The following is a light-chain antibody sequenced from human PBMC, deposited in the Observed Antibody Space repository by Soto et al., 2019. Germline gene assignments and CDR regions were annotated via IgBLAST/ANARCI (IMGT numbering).Light chain of an antibody. CDR3: MQATHSPRA. CDR2: KIS. V-gene: IGKV2-24*01. Sequence: DIVLTQAPLSSPVTLGQPASISCSSSQSLVHSEGNTYLSWLHQRPGQPPRLLIYKISKRLSGVPDRFSGSGSGTDFTLTITRVEAEEVGVYYCMQATHSPRAFGRGTKVESK. CDR1: QSLVHSEGNTY. J-gene: IGKJ1*01.